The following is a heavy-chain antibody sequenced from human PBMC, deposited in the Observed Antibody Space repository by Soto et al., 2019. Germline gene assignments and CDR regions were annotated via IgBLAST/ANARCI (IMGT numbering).Heavy chain of an antibody. J-gene: IGHJ4*02. D-gene: IGHD2-8*02. V-gene: IGHV4-34*01. CDR1: GGSFSGYY. Sequence: QVQLQQWGAGLLKPSETLSLTCAVYGGSFSGYYWTWIRQPPGTGLEWMGEINHSGSTNYNPSLKSRVTISVDRSKNQFSLKLSSVTAADTAVYYCARDKITGLFDYWGQRTLVTVSS. CDR2: INHSGST. CDR3: ARDKITGLFDY.